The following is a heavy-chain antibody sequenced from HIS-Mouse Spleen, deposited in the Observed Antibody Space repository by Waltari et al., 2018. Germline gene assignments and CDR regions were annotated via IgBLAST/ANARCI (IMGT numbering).Heavy chain of an antibody. Sequence: QVQLVESGGGVCQPGRSLRLSCAASGFTFRSYALHGVRQASGKGVEWVAVISYDGSNKYYADSVKGRFTISRDNSKNTLYLQMNSLRAEDTAVYYCARGPLANWGYRAFDIWGQGTMVTVSS. CDR3: ARGPLANWGYRAFDI. D-gene: IGHD7-27*01. CDR1: GFTFRSYA. J-gene: IGHJ3*02. CDR2: ISYDGSNK. V-gene: IGHV3-30-3*01.